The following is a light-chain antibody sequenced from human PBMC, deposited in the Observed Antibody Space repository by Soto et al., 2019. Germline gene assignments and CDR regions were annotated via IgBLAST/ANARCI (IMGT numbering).Light chain of an antibody. CDR3: QNYHSAPWT. J-gene: IGKJ1*01. CDR1: QGISNH. V-gene: IGKV1-27*01. Sequence: DIQMTQSPSSLSASVGDRVTITCRASQGISNHLAWYQQKPGKVPKLLIYAASTLQSGVPSRFSGSRSGTDFTLTISSLQPEDVATYYCQNYHSAPWTFGQGTKVEIK. CDR2: AAS.